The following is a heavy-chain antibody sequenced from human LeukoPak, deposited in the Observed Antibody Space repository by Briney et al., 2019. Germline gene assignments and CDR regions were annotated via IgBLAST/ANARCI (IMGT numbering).Heavy chain of an antibody. CDR2: IKQDGSEK. V-gene: IGHV3-7*01. CDR1: GFTFSSYG. D-gene: IGHD5-18*01. CDR3: VTGYSYGWRYFDY. J-gene: IGHJ4*02. Sequence: GRSLRLSRAASGFTFSSYGMHWVRQAPGKGLEWVANIKQDGSEKYYVDSVKGRFTISRDNAKNSLYLQMNSLRAEDTAVYYCVTGYSYGWRYFDYWGQGTLVTVSS.